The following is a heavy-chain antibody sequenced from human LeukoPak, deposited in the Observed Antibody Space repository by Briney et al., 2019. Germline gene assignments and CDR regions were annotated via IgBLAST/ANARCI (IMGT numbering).Heavy chain of an antibody. CDR2: ISWDGGST. V-gene: IGHV3-43*01. CDR3: AKDRGGVDH. CDR1: GFTFDDYS. D-gene: IGHD3-16*01. Sequence: PGGSLRLSCAASGFTFDDYSMHWVRQGPGKGLEWVSVISWDGGSTSYADSVKGRFTISRDNSKNSLYLQMNSLRSEDSALYYCAKDRGGVDHWGQGTLVTVSS. J-gene: IGHJ4*02.